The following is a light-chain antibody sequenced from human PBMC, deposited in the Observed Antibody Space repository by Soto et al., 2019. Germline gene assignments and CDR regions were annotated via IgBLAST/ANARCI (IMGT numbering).Light chain of an antibody. CDR2: DVS. J-gene: IGLJ1*01. CDR3: CSYAGSPYV. V-gene: IGLV2-11*01. Sequence: QSALTQPRSVSGSPGQSVAISYTGTSSDVGGYNYVSWYQQHPGKAPKVMIYDVSKRPSGFPDRFSGSKSGNTASLTISGLQAEDEADYYCCSYAGSPYVFGTGTKVTVL. CDR1: SSDVGGYNY.